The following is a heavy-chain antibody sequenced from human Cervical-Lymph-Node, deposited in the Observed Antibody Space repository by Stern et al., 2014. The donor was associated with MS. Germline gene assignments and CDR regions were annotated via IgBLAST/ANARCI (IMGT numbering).Heavy chain of an antibody. CDR3: AKVGAECSITNCHYRYFDS. Sequence: EVHLVESGGGLVQPGGSLRLSCAASGFYFSKYGMAWVRQAPGKGLEWGSAISYTGIIKYYADSVKGGFTISRDNSKITLYLQMSGLRAGDTAVYYCAKVGAECSITNCHYRYFDSWGQGTLVTVSS. V-gene: IGHV3-23*04. CDR2: ISYTGIIK. D-gene: IGHD2-2*01. CDR1: GFYFSKYG. J-gene: IGHJ4*02.